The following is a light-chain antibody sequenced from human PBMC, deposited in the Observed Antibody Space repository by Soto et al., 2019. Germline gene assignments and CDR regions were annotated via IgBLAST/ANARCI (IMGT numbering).Light chain of an antibody. Sequence: QSVLTQPPTASGTPGQRVTISCSGGSSNVGTNSVYWYRHLPGTAPNLLMYRNNRRPSGVPDRFSGSKSGTSASLAISGLRSEDEAIYYCATRDDSLGGPVLGGGTKVTVL. CDR2: RNN. CDR3: ATRDDSLGGPV. CDR1: SSNVGTNS. V-gene: IGLV1-47*01. J-gene: IGLJ2*01.